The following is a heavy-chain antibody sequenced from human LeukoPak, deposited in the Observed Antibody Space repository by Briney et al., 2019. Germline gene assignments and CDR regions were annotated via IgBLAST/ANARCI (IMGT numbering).Heavy chain of an antibody. CDR1: GGSISSYY. D-gene: IGHD3-3*01. Sequence: SETLSLTCTVPGGSISSYYWSWIRQPAGKGLEWIGRIYTSGSTNYNPSLKSRVTMSVDTSKNQFSLKLSSVTAADTAVYYCARTYYDFWSGYFHFDYWGQGTLVTVSS. J-gene: IGHJ4*02. CDR2: IYTSGST. CDR3: ARTYYDFWSGYFHFDY. V-gene: IGHV4-4*07.